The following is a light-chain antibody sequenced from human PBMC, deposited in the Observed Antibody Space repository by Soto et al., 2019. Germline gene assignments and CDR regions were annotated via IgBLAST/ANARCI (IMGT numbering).Light chain of an antibody. CDR1: QSVSSN. CDR2: VAS. CDR3: QQYNVWPLT. J-gene: IGKJ4*01. Sequence: IVMTQSPATLSVSPGERATRSCRASQSVSSNLAWYQQKPGQTPKLLIYVASTRATGIPARFSGSGSGTEFTLTISSLQSEDFAVYYCQQYNVWPLTFGGGTKVEFK. V-gene: IGKV3-15*01.